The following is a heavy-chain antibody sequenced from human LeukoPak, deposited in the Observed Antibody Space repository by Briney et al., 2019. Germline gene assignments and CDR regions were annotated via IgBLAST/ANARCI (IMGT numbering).Heavy chain of an antibody. CDR1: GFTFSSYS. V-gene: IGHV3-48*01. CDR3: ARDFNTYDY. D-gene: IGHD2-2*02. J-gene: IGHJ4*02. Sequence: GGSLRLSCAASGFTFSSYSMNWVRQAPGKGLEWVSYISSSTNTICYADSVKGRFTISRDNAKNSLYLQMNSLRPEDTALYHCARDFNTYDYWGQGTLVTVSS. CDR2: ISSSTNTI.